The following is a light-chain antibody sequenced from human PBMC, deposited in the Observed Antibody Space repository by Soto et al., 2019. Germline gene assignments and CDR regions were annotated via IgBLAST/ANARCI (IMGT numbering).Light chain of an antibody. J-gene: IGKJ3*01. V-gene: IGKV3-11*01. CDR1: QSVSSS. Sequence: EIVLTQSPDTLSLSPGERTTLSCRASQSVSSSLAWYQQIPGQAPRLLIYDASNRATGIPARFSGSGSGTDFTLTISSLEPEDFAVYYCQQRSNWPPEVTFGPGTKVDIQ. CDR2: DAS. CDR3: QQRSNWPPEVT.